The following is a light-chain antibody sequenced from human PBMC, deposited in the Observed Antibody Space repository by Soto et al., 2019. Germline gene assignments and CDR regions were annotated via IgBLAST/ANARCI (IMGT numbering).Light chain of an antibody. Sequence: DIVVTQSPLSLPVTPGEPASISCRSSQSLLHSNGYNYLDWYLQMPGQSPQLLIYLGSNRAAGVPDRFSGSGSGTDFTLKISRVEAEDIGVYYCRQALNTSLTFGGGTKVEIK. J-gene: IGKJ4*02. CDR3: RQALNTSLT. CDR2: LGS. V-gene: IGKV2-28*01. CDR1: QSLLHSNGYNY.